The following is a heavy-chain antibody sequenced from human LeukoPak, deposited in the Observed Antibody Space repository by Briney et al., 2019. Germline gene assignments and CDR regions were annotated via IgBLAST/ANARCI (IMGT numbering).Heavy chain of an antibody. D-gene: IGHD3-16*01. CDR1: GGSISSSSYY. CDR2: IYYSGST. CDR3: ARPGTFGSPFGYFDY. J-gene: IGHJ4*02. Sequence: SETLSLTCTVSGGSISSSSYYWGWIRQPPGKGLEWIGSIYYSGSTYYNPSLKSRVTISVDTSKNQFSLKLSSVTAADTAVYYCARPGTFGSPFGYFDYWGQGTLVTVSS. V-gene: IGHV4-39*01.